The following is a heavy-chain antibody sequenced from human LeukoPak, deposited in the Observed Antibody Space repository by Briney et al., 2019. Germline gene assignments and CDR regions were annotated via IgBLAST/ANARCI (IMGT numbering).Heavy chain of an antibody. Sequence: ASVKVSCKASGYTFTGYYMHWVRQAPGQGLEWMGWINPNSGGTNYAQKFQGRVTMTRDTSMSTAYMELSGLRSDDTAVYYCACLGYCSGGSCLPFDYWGQGTLVTVSS. J-gene: IGHJ4*02. CDR1: GYTFTGYY. CDR2: INPNSGGT. D-gene: IGHD2-15*01. CDR3: ACLGYCSGGSCLPFDY. V-gene: IGHV1-2*02.